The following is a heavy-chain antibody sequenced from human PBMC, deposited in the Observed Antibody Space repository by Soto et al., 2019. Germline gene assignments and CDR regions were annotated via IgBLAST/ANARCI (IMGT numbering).Heavy chain of an antibody. D-gene: IGHD6-19*01. CDR2: IIPIFGTA. J-gene: IGHJ4*02. CDR1: GGTFSSYA. V-gene: IGHV1-69*13. CDR3: ARDREDIAVAVTTPSSLYYFDY. Sequence: GASVKLSPKASGGTFSSYAISCVRQAPGPWLEWMGGIIPIFGTANYAQKFQGRVTITADESTSTAYMELSSLRSEDTAVYYCARDREDIAVAVTTPSSLYYFDYWGQGTLVTVSS.